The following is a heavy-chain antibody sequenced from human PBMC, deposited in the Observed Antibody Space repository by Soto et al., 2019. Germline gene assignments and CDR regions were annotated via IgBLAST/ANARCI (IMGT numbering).Heavy chain of an antibody. V-gene: IGHV5-51*01. CDR3: ARPSRRRGSDAFDI. J-gene: IGHJ3*02. CDR1: GYTFSTYW. CDR2: VYPGDSDT. D-gene: IGHD2-2*01. Sequence: PGESLKISFQGSGYTFSTYWISWVRQLPVKGLEWVGVVYPGDSDTRYSPSFQGQVTISADKSTSTVYLQWNTLKTPDTAIYYCARPSRRRGSDAFDIWGQGTLVAV.